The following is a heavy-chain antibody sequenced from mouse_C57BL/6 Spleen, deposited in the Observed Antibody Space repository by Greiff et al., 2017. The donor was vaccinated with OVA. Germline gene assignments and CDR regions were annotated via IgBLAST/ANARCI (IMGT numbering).Heavy chain of an antibody. D-gene: IGHD4-1*01. CDR2: ISNGGGST. CDR3: ARQPRTGTDYAMDY. J-gene: IGHJ4*01. CDR1: GFTFSDYY. Sequence: EVKLMESGGGLVQPGGSLKLSCAASGFTFSDYYMYWVRQTPEKRLEWVAYISNGGGSTYYPDTVKGRFTISRDNAKNTLYLQMSRLKSEVTAMYYCARQPRTGTDYAMDYWGQGTSVTVSS. V-gene: IGHV5-12*01.